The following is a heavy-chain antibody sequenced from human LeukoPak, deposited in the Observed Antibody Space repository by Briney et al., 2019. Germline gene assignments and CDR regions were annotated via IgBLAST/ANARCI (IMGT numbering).Heavy chain of an antibody. V-gene: IGHV3-74*01. CDR1: GFTFSSYW. D-gene: IGHD5-24*01. Sequence: GGSLRLSCAASGFTFSSYWMHWVRQPPGKGLVWVSRINSGGSSTSYADSVKGRFTISRDNAKNTLYLQMSSLRAEDTAAYYCARDYGDGYNRFDNWGQGTLVTVSS. J-gene: IGHJ4*02. CDR3: ARDYGDGYNRFDN. CDR2: INSGGSST.